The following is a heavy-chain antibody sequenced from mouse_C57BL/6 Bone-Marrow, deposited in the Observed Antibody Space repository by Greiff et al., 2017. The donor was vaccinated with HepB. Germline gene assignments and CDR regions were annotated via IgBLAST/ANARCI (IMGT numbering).Heavy chain of an antibody. Sequence: VQLQQPGAELVKPGASVKLSCKASGYTFTSYWMHWVKQRPGRGLEWIGRIDPNSGGTKYNEKFKSKATLTVDKPSSTAYMQLSSLTSEDSAVYDCARCGDYYGSSYHFDYWGQGTTLTVSS. CDR2: IDPNSGGT. D-gene: IGHD1-1*01. J-gene: IGHJ2*01. CDR1: GYTFTSYW. V-gene: IGHV1-72*01. CDR3: ARCGDYYGSSYHFDY.